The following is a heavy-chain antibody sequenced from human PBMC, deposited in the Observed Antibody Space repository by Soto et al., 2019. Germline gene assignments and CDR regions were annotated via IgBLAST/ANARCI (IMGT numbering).Heavy chain of an antibody. CDR3: AREGKLELRPYYYYGMDV. V-gene: IGHV1-8*01. J-gene: IGHJ6*02. D-gene: IGHD1-7*01. CDR2: MNPNSGNT. Sequence: ASVKVSCKASGYTFTSYDINWVRQATGQGLEWMGWMNPNSGNTGYAQKFQGRVTMTRNTSISTAYMELSSLRSEDTAVYYCAREGKLELRPYYYYGMDVWGQGTKVTVSS. CDR1: GYTFTSYD.